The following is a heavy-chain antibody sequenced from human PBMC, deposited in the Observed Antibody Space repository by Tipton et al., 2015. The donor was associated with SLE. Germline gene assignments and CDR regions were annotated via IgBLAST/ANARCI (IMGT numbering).Heavy chain of an antibody. D-gene: IGHD5-12*01. Sequence: TLSLTCAVSGDSISSGGYYWSWIRQHPGKGLEWIGYIYYRGNTYYNPSLKSRVTISVDTSKNQFSLKLSSVTAADTAGYYCARQVAQGTWAFDYWGQGRQDTVS. CDR2: IYYRGNT. CDR1: GDSISSGGYY. J-gene: IGHJ4*02. V-gene: IGHV4-31*11. CDR3: ARQVAQGTWAFDY.